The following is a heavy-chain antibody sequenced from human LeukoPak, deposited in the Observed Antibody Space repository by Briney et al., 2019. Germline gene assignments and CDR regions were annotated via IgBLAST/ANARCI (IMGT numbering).Heavy chain of an antibody. CDR1: GFTVSSNY. V-gene: IGHV3-53*01. J-gene: IGHJ4*02. Sequence: PGGSLRLSCAASGFTVSSNYMSWVRQAPGKGLEWVSVIYSGGSTYYADSVKGRFTISRDNSKNTLYLQMNSLRAEDTAVYYCAKDVTNYDFWSGYYRWLDYWGQGTLVTVSS. CDR2: IYSGGST. D-gene: IGHD3-3*01. CDR3: AKDVTNYDFWSGYYRWLDY.